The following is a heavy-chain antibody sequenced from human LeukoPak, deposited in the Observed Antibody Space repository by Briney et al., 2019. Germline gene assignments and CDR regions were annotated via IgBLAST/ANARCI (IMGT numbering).Heavy chain of an antibody. CDR1: RFTFSDYY. D-gene: IGHD3-22*01. CDR3: ARTYDHTGSHYYYYMDV. V-gene: IGHV3-11*04. J-gene: IGHJ6*03. CDR2: ISNSGGTI. Sequence: GGSLRLSCAASRFTFSDYYMSWIRQAPGKGLEWVSYISNSGGTIYYADSVKGRFTISRDNAKNSLSLQMNSLSAEDTAVYFCARTYDHTGSHYYYYMDVWGKGTTVTVSS.